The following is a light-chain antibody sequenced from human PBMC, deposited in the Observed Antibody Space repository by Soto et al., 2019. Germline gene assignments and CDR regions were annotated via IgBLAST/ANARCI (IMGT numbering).Light chain of an antibody. CDR2: AAS. CDR3: QQYDTYSVS. J-gene: IGKJ4*01. Sequence: DIQMTQSPSSLSASVGDRVTITCRASQGIRNYLAWFQQKPGKAPKSLIYAASNLQSGVPSRFSGSASGTNFTLTISSLQPEDFATYYCQQYDTYSVSFGGGTKVDIK. CDR1: QGIRNY. V-gene: IGKV1-16*01.